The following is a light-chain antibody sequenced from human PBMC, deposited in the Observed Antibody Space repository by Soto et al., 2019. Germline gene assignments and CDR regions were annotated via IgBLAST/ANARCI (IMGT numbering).Light chain of an antibody. CDR1: QDINRW. CDR3: QQSKTYPPT. CDR2: GAS. J-gene: IGKJ4*01. Sequence: DIQMTQSPSSVSASVGDRVTITCRASQDINRWLGWYQQKPGKAPNLLIFGASILHSGVPSRFSGGGSATDFTLTISSLQPADFATYYCQQSKTYPPTFGGGTKVEIK. V-gene: IGKV1-12*01.